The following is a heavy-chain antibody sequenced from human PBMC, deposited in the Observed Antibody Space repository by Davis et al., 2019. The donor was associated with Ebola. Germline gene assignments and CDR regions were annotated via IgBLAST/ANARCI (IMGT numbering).Heavy chain of an antibody. J-gene: IGHJ4*02. D-gene: IGHD2/OR15-2a*01. Sequence: GESLKISCAASGFTFSRYWMHWVRQAPGKGLVYVSRISSDGGITSYADSVKGRFTISRDNAKSTLYLQMNSLTAEDTAVYYCATSTYLPVYWGQGTLVTVSS. CDR1: GFTFSRYW. V-gene: IGHV3-74*01. CDR3: ATSTYLPVY. CDR2: ISSDGGIT.